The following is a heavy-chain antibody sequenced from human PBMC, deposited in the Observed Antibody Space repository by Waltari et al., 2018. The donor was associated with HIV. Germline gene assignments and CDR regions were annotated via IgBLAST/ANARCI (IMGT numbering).Heavy chain of an antibody. V-gene: IGHV3-48*04. CDR1: GFTLRSYS. CDR3: VRPLYDSSGSLSSGEY. Sequence: EVEVVESGGRLAQPGGSLRISCMVSGFTLRSYSMNRVRQAPGKGLEWVSYISRDGSRIHYGDSVRGRFTTSRDNARNSVFLQMNSLRADDTAVYYCVRPLYDSSGSLSSGEYWGQGTLVTVSS. CDR2: ISRDGSRI. D-gene: IGHD3-22*01. J-gene: IGHJ4*02.